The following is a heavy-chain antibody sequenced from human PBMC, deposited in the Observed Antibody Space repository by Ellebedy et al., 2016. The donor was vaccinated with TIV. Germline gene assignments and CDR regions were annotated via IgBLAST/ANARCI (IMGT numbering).Heavy chain of an antibody. V-gene: IGHV3-23*01. CDR1: GFTFTNYA. CDR3: AKLRSVVVVAAINY. Sequence: GESLKISCAASGFTFTNYAMSWVRQAPGKGLEWVSGISGSGDSTYYADSVKGRFTISRDNSKNTLYLQMNSLSAADTAVYYCAKLRSVVVVAAINYWGQGILVTVSS. J-gene: IGHJ4*02. CDR2: ISGSGDST. D-gene: IGHD2-21*02.